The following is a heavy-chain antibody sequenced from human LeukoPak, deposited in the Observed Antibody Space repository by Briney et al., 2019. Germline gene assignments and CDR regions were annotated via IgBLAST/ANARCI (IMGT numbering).Heavy chain of an antibody. J-gene: IGHJ5*02. CDR2: ISGSGGST. CDR3: AKGDFWSGYFYGFDP. V-gene: IGHV3-23*01. CDR1: GFTFSSYA. D-gene: IGHD3-3*01. Sequence: GGSLRLSCAASGFTFSSYAMSWVRQAPGEGLEWVSAISGSGGSTYYADSVKGRFTISRDNSKNTLYLQMNSLRAEDTAVYYCAKGDFWSGYFYGFDPWGQGTLVTVSS.